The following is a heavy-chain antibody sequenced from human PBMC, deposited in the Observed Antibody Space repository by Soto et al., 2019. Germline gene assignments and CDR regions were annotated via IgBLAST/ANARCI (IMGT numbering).Heavy chain of an antibody. D-gene: IGHD2-15*01. V-gene: IGHV3-73*01. Sequence: LRLSCAASGFTFSGSAMHWVRQASGKGLEWVGRIRSKANSYATAYAASVKGRFTISRDDSKNTAYLQMNSLKTEDTAVYYCTGDIVVVAAARGYYGMDVWGQGTTVTVSS. CDR2: IRSKANSYAT. J-gene: IGHJ6*02. CDR1: GFTFSGSA. CDR3: TGDIVVVAAARGYYGMDV.